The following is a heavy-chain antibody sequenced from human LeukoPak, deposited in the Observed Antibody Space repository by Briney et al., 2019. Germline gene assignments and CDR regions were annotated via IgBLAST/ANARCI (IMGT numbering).Heavy chain of an antibody. D-gene: IGHD3-10*01. Sequence: ASVKVSCKASGGTFSSYAISWVRQAPGQGLEWMGRIIPILGIANYAQKFQGRVTITAGKSTSTAYMELSSLRSEDTAVYYCARDPGRWFGELFFDYWGQGTLVTVSS. J-gene: IGHJ4*02. CDR2: IIPILGIA. CDR1: GGTFSSYA. V-gene: IGHV1-69*04. CDR3: ARDPGRWFGELFFDY.